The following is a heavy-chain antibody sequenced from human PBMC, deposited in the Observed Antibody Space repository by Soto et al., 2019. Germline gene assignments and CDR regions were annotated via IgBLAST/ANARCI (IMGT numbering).Heavy chain of an antibody. V-gene: IGHV4-30-2*01. J-gene: IGHJ4*02. CDR1: GGSISSGGHS. Sequence: QLQLQESGSGLVKPSQTLSLTCAVSGGSISSGGHSWSLIRQPPGKGLEWIGYIYQSGSTYYNPSLKSRVTIPVDRSKNQFSLKLSSVTAADTAVYYCAGGPGVARNYWGQGTLVTVSS. CDR3: AGGPGVARNY. CDR2: IYQSGST. D-gene: IGHD5-12*01.